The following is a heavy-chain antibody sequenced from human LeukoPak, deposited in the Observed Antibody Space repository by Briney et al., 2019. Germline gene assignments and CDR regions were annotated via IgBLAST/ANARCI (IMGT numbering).Heavy chain of an antibody. CDR2: ISGSGGST. CDR3: AKAGEGYSYGYGNFDY. J-gene: IGHJ4*02. CDR1: GFTFSSYA. V-gene: IGHV3-23*01. Sequence: GGSLRLSCAASGFTFSSYAMSWVRQAPGKGLEWVSAISGSGGSTYYADSVKGRFTISRDNSKNTLYLQMNNLRAEDTAVYYCAKAGEGYSYGYGNFDYWGQGTLVTVSS. D-gene: IGHD5-18*01.